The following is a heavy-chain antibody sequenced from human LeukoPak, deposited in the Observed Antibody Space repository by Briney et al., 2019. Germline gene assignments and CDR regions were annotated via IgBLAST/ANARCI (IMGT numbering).Heavy chain of an antibody. V-gene: IGHV3-48*02. CDR1: GFSFSSYN. D-gene: IGHD2-15*01. Sequence: GGSLRLSCAASGFSFSSYNMNWVRQAPGKGLEWVSYSSSGSSTIYYADSVKGRFTISRDNAKNSLYLQMNSLRDEDTAVYYCARVPGYCSGGSCFSTYFDYWGQGTLVTVSS. CDR3: ARVPGYCSGGSCFSTYFDY. J-gene: IGHJ4*02. CDR2: SSSGSSTI.